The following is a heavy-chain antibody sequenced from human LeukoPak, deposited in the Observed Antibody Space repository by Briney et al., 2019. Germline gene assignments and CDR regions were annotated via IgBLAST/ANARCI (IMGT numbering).Heavy chain of an antibody. CDR1: GFTFSSYA. D-gene: IGHD3-22*01. J-gene: IGHJ4*02. CDR3: AKSFRPADNSCYFSFDY. Sequence: GGSLRLSCAASGFTFSSYAMSSVRQAPGKGLEWVSSINPSGSNTKYADSVTGRFTISRDNSKNTVSLEMSSLRAEDTAVYHCAKSFRPADNSCYFSFDYWGQGILVTVSS. CDR2: INPSGSNT. V-gene: IGHV3-23*05.